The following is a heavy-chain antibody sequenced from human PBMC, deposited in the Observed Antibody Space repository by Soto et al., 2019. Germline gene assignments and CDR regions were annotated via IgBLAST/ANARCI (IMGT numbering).Heavy chain of an antibody. CDR2: INPNSGAT. Sequence: ASVKVSCQASGYIFTDYDMYWVRQAPGQGPEWMGWINPNSGATNYAQKFQGRVTITTDTSITTAYMELSGLRSDDTAVYYCARPYCGSNSCHNWFDTWGQGTQVTVSS. CDR1: GYIFTDYD. D-gene: IGHD2-21*01. CDR3: ARPYCGSNSCHNWFDT. V-gene: IGHV1-2*02. J-gene: IGHJ5*02.